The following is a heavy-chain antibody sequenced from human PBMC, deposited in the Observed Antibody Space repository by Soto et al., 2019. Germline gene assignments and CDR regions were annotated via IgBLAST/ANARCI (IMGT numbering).Heavy chain of an antibody. D-gene: IGHD1-7*01. V-gene: IGHV1-69*13. J-gene: IGHJ4*02. Sequence: ASVKVSCKASGGTSSSYAISWVRQAPGQGLEWMGGIIPIFGTANYAQKFQGRVTITADESTSTAYMELSSLRSEDTAVYYCARETTNIFDYWGQGTLVTVSS. CDR1: GGTSSSYA. CDR3: ARETTNIFDY. CDR2: IIPIFGTA.